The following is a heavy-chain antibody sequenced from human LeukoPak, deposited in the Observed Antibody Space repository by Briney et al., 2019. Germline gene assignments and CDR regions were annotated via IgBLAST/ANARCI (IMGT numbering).Heavy chain of an antibody. D-gene: IGHD5-18*01. CDR2: IYYSGST. CDR3: ARENHSYGYGPPFCDY. J-gene: IGHJ4*02. CDR1: GGSISSSSYY. Sequence: PSETLSLTCTVSGGSISSSSYYWGWIRQPPGKGLEWIGSIYYSGSTYYNPSLKSRVTISVDTSKNQFSLKLSSVTAADTAVYYCARENHSYGYGPPFCDYWGQGTLVTVSS. V-gene: IGHV4-39*07.